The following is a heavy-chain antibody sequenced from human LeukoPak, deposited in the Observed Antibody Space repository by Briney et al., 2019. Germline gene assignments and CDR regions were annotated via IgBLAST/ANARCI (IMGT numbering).Heavy chain of an antibody. CDR1: GFTFSSYS. V-gene: IGHV3-21*01. D-gene: IGHD2-15*01. CDR2: ISSSSSYI. J-gene: IGHJ6*03. CDR3: ARDYSEYYYYYYMDV. Sequence: GGSLRLSCAASGFTFSSYSMNWVRQAPGKGLEGVSSISSSSSYIYYADSVTGRFTISRDNAKNSLYLQMNSLRAEDTAVYYCARDYSEYYYYYYMDVWGKGTTVTVSS.